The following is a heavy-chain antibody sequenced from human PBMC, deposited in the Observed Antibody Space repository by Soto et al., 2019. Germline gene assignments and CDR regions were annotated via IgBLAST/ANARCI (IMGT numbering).Heavy chain of an antibody. J-gene: IGHJ5*02. CDR3: ARGARYSSSARNNWFDP. D-gene: IGHD6-6*01. CDR1: GCTFSSYA. CDR2: IIPIFGTA. V-gene: IGHV1-69*13. Sequence: AVKVSCKASGCTFSSYAISWVRQAPGQGLEWMGGIIPIFGTANYAQKFQGRVTITADESTSTAYMELSSLRSEDTAVYYCARGARYSSSARNNWFDPWGQGTLVTVSS.